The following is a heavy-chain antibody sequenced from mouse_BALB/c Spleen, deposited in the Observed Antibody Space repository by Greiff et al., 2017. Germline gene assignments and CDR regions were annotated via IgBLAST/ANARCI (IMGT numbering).Heavy chain of an antibody. CDR1: GYSITSGYS. CDR3: ARGEFWDYDHPWFAY. CDR2: IHYSGST. Sequence: DVKLQESGPDLVKPSQSLSLTCTVTGYSITSGYSWHWIRQFPGNKLEWMGYIHYSGSTNYNPSLKSRISITRDTSKNQFFLQLNSVTTEDTATYYCARGEFWDYDHPWFAYWGQGTLVTVSA. J-gene: IGHJ3*01. D-gene: IGHD2-4*01. V-gene: IGHV3-1*02.